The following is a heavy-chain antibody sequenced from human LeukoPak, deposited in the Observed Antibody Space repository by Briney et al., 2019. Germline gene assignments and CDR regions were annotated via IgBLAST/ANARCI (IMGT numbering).Heavy chain of an antibody. CDR3: ARENAHEGGVDY. CDR2: IYHNEYT. Sequence: SETLSLTCAVSGYSISSGYYWGSIRQPPGTGLEWIGSIYHNEYTYYNPSLKSRVTISVDTSKNQFSLKLSSVTAADTAVYYCARENAHEGGVDYWGLGTLVTVSS. D-gene: IGHD2-15*01. V-gene: IGHV4-38-2*02. CDR1: GYSISSGYY. J-gene: IGHJ4*02.